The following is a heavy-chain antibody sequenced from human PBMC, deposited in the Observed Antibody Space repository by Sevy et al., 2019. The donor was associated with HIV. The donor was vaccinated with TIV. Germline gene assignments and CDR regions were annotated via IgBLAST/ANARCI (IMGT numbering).Heavy chain of an antibody. J-gene: IGHJ4*02. CDR1: GFSVNSNY. V-gene: IGHV3-66*01. D-gene: IGHD3-3*01. CDR3: ARGGTIFGLVRHYIDY. Sequence: GGSLRLSCAASGFSVNSNYMTWVRQAPGKGLDWVSIIYSDGSTKYADALKGRFTISRDNSKNTMYLQMNSLRVEDTALYYCARGGTIFGLVRHYIDYWGQGTLVTVSS. CDR2: IYSDGST.